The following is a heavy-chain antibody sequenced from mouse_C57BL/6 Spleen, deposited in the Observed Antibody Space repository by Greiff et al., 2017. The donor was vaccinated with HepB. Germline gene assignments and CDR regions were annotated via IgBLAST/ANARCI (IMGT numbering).Heavy chain of an antibody. J-gene: IGHJ4*01. Sequence: QVQLKESGPELVKPGASVKISCKASGYAFSSSWMNWVKQRPGQGLEWIGNINPSNGGTNYNEKFKSKATLTVDKSSSTAYMQLSSLTSEDSAVYYCARSYYGSSYDYAMDYWGQGTSVTVSS. V-gene: IGHV1-53*01. CDR1: GYAFSSSW. CDR2: INPSNGGT. D-gene: IGHD1-1*01. CDR3: ARSYYGSSYDYAMDY.